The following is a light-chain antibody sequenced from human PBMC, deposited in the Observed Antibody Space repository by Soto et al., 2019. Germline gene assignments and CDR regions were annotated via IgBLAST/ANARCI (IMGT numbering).Light chain of an antibody. J-gene: IGKJ2*01. CDR1: RAISDW. CDR3: QQYNTFSFT. Sequence: DLQMTQSPSTLSASLGDRVTITCRASRAISDWLAWYQQRPGKAPKLLIYRASRLESGVPSRFSGSGSGTEFTLTISGLQPDDFATYYCQQYNTFSFTFGQGTKLEI. CDR2: RAS. V-gene: IGKV1-5*03.